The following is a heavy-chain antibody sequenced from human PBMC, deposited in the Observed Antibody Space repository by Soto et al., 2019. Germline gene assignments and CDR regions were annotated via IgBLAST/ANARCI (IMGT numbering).Heavy chain of an antibody. CDR1: GFTFSSYA. D-gene: IGHD1-20*01. V-gene: IGHV3-30*04. CDR2: ISYDGSNK. J-gene: IGHJ6*02. Sequence: SLRLSCAASGFTFSSYAMHWVRQAPGKWLEWVAVISYDGSNKYYADSVKGRFTISRDNSKNTLYLQMNSLRAEDTAVYYCARSPGSPNWNTNNYYYYGMDVWGQGTTVTVSS. CDR3: ARSPGSPNWNTNNYYYYGMDV.